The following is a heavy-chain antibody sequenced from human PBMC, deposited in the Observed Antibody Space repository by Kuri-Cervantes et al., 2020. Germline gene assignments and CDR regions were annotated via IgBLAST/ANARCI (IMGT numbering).Heavy chain of an antibody. CDR1: GYTFTSYA. V-gene: IGHV1-3*04. CDR2: INTGNGKT. D-gene: IGHD3-3*01. CDR3: ARSHHDFWRFDP. J-gene: IGHJ5*02. Sequence: ASVKVSCKASGYTFTSYAIHWVRQAPGQRLEWMGWINTGNGKTKCSQKFQGRVTITRDTSASTAYMDLSSLRSEDTAVYYCARSHHDFWRFDPWGQGTLVTVSS.